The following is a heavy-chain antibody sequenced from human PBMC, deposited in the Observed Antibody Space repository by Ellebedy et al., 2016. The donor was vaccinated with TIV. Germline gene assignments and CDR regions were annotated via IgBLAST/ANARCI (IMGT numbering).Heavy chain of an antibody. J-gene: IGHJ4*02. CDR2: IYPGDSDT. V-gene: IGHV5-51*01. Sequence: GESLKISCTASGYSFTTYWIGWVRQMSGKGLVWMGIIYPGDSDTRYTPSFQGQVTISADKSISTAYLQWSSLKASDTAMYYCARVGEVAATPCSYWGQGTLVTVSS. CDR1: GYSFTTYW. D-gene: IGHD2-15*01. CDR3: ARVGEVAATPCSY.